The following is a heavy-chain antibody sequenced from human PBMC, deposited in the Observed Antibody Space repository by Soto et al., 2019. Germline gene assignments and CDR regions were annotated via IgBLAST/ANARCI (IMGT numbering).Heavy chain of an antibody. CDR3: ARDQWGGNYYYYGMDV. CDR1: GYTFTSYG. V-gene: IGHV1-18*01. J-gene: IGHJ6*02. Sequence: QVQLVQSGAEVKKPGASVKVSCKASGYTFTSYGISWVRQAPGQGLEWMGWISAYNGNTNYAQKLKGRVTMTTDTSTSTAYMELRSLRSDDTAVYYCARDQWGGNYYYYGMDVWGQGTTVTVSS. CDR2: ISAYNGNT. D-gene: IGHD1-26*01.